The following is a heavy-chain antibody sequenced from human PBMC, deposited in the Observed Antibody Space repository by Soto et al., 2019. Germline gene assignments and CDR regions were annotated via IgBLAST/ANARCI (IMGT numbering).Heavy chain of an antibody. V-gene: IGHV3-23*01. D-gene: IGHD2-2*03. Sequence: EVQLLESGGGLVQPGGSLRLSCAASGFTFSSYAMSWVRQAPGKGLEWVSAISGSGGSTYYADSVKGRFTISRDNSKHTLYLQMNSLRAEDTAVYYCAKGSGYCSSTSCYVGSDYWGQGTLVTVSS. CDR1: GFTFSSYA. J-gene: IGHJ4*02. CDR2: ISGSGGST. CDR3: AKGSGYCSSTSCYVGSDY.